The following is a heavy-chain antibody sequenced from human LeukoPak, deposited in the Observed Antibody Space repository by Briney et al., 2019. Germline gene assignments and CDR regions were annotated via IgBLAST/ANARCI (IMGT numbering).Heavy chain of an antibody. J-gene: IGHJ4*02. D-gene: IGHD3-16*02. Sequence: SETLSLTCTVSGGSISSYYWSWIRQPPGKGLEWIGYIYYSGSTNYNPSLKSRVTISVDTSKNQFSLKLSSVTAADTAVYYCARPDVYYDYVWGSYRSYYFDYWGQGTLVTVSS. CDR3: ARPDVYYDYVWGSYRSYYFDY. V-gene: IGHV4-59*01. CDR1: GGSISSYY. CDR2: IYYSGST.